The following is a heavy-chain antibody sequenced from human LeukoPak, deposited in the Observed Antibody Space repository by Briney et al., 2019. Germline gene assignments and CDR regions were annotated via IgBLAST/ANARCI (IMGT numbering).Heavy chain of an antibody. Sequence: SETLSLTCTVSGGSISSSYYYWGWIRQPPGKGLEWIGSIYYSGSTYYNPSLKSRVTISVDTSKNQFSLKLSSVTAADTAVYYCARAVTMVRGEGYFDYWGQGTLVTVSS. CDR1: GGSISSSYYY. V-gene: IGHV4-39*01. CDR2: IYYSGST. J-gene: IGHJ4*02. CDR3: ARAVTMVRGEGYFDY. D-gene: IGHD3-10*01.